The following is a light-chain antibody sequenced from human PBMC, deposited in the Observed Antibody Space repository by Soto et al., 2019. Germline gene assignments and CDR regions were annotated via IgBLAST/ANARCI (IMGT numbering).Light chain of an antibody. CDR3: CSYAGSYSVI. CDR1: SGDVGAYDY. V-gene: IGLV2-11*01. J-gene: IGLJ2*01. Sequence: QSALTQPRSVSGSPGQSVTISCSGSSGDVGAYDYVSWYQQHPGKAPKVLIYDVNKRPSGVPDRFSGSKSGNAASLTISGLQTEDEADYYCCSYAGSYSVIFGGGTKLTVL. CDR2: DVN.